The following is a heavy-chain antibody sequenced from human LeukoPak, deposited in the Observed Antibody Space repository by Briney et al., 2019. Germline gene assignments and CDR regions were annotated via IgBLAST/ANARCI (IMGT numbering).Heavy chain of an antibody. CDR1: GDSIRSDYW. CDR2: IHHSGNT. D-gene: IGHD7-27*01. J-gene: IGHJ3*02. Sequence: ASETLSLTCGVSGDSIRSDYWFSWVRQPPGKGLEWIGEIHHSGNTNYKTSLKSRVTISVDKSKNQVSLKVNSVTAADTAVYYCARDRGTGDLDAFHIWGQGTLVIVSS. V-gene: IGHV4-4*02. CDR3: ARDRGTGDLDAFHI.